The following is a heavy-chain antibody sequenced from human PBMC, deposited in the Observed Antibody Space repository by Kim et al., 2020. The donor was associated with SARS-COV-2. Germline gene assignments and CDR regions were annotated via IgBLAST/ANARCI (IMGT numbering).Heavy chain of an antibody. D-gene: IGHD6-13*01. J-gene: IGHJ4*02. V-gene: IGHV3-23*01. CDR2: ISGSGGST. CDR3: AKGAYSSSWYRGPFDS. Sequence: GGSLRLSCAAAGFTFSTSAMSWVRQAPGKELDWVSAISGSGGSTYYADSVKGRFTISRDNSRNTLYLEMTSLRAEDTALYYCAKGAYSSSWYRGPFDSWGQGARVTVSS. CDR1: GFTFSTSA.